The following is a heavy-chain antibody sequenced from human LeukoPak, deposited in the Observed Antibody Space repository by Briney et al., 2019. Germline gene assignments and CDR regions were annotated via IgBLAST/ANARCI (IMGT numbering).Heavy chain of an antibody. J-gene: IGHJ3*02. CDR3: ARHRSGRRYDAFDI. CDR2: IYPGDSET. Sequence: GESLKISCKGSGYSFTTYWIDWVRHMPGKGLEWMGIIYPGDSETTYSPSFQGQVTISADESISTAYLQWSSLKASDTAIYYCARHRSGRRYDAFDIWGQGTMVTVSS. V-gene: IGHV5-51*01. CDR1: GYSFTTYW. D-gene: IGHD3-3*01.